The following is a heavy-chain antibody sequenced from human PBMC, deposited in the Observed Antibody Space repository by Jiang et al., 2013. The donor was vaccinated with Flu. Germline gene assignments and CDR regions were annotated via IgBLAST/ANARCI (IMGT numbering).Heavy chain of an antibody. CDR3: ARDSEKETWIDYYYGMDV. J-gene: IGHJ6*02. CDR2: INPSGGST. D-gene: IGHD5-12*01. CDR1: GYTFTSYY. Sequence: AEVKKPGASVKVSCKASGYTFTSYYMHWVRQAPGQGLEWMGIINPSGGSTSYAQKFQGRVTMTRDTSTSTVYMELSSLRSEDTAVYYCARDSEKETWIDYYYGMDVWGQGTTVTVSS. V-gene: IGHV1-46*01.